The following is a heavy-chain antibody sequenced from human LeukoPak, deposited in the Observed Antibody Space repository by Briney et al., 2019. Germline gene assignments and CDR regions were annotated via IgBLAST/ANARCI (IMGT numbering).Heavy chain of an antibody. CDR2: ISSSSSYI. CDR1: AFIFSGHW. D-gene: IGHD3-22*01. V-gene: IGHV3-21*01. J-gene: IGHJ4*02. Sequence: GGSLRLSCEGSAFIFSGHWMNWVRQTPGKGLEWVSSISSSSSYIYYADSVKGRFTISRDNAKNSLYLQMNSLRAEDTAVYYCAREVLGYYYDSSGPYFDYWGQGTLVTVSS. CDR3: AREVLGYYYDSSGPYFDY.